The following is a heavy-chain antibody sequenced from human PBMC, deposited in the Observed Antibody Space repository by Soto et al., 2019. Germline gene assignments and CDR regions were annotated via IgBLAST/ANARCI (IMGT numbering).Heavy chain of an antibody. D-gene: IGHD1-26*01. CDR3: AKGVGAKRYYFDY. V-gene: IGHV3-23*04. Sequence: EVQLVESGGGLVQPGGSLRLSCAASGFTFSTYAMTWVRQAPGKGLEWVSGISGSGGSTYHADSVKGRFTISRDSSTNTVYLQMNSLRAEDTAVYYCAKGVGAKRYYFDYWGQGTLVTVSS. J-gene: IGHJ4*02. CDR1: GFTFSTYA. CDR2: ISGSGGST.